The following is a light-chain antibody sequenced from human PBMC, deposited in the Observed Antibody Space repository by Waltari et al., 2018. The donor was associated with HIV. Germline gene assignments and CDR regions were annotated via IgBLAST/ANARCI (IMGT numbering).Light chain of an antibody. CDR1: QSVRYW. CDR2: KAS. V-gene: IGKV1-5*03. CDR3: QQYDSYSYT. Sequence: DIQMTQSPSTLSASVGDRVTITCRASQSVRYWLAWYQQKAGEAPKLLIYKASSLGSGVPSRFSGSGSGTEFTLTISSLQPHDSAVYYCQQYDSYSYTFGQGTKREIK. J-gene: IGKJ2*01.